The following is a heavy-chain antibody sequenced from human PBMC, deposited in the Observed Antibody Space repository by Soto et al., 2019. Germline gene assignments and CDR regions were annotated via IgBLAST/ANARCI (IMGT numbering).Heavy chain of an antibody. J-gene: IGHJ6*02. CDR1: GFTFSSYA. CDR2: IWNDGTNK. D-gene: IGHD3-10*02. CDR3: ARHLFSTLTTRTGMGMDG. Sequence: QEQLEESGGGVVPPGRSLGLSCAASGFTFSSYAMHWVRQAPGKGLEWVAVIWNDGTNKYYADTVKDRFTISRENFRNTLYLQMSSLRDEDTAVYFCARHLFSTLTTRTGMGMDGWGQGTTVTVS. V-gene: IGHV3-33*01.